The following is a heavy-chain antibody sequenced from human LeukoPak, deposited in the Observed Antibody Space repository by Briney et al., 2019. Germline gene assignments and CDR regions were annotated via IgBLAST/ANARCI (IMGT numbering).Heavy chain of an antibody. J-gene: IGHJ3*02. CDR3: ARDSHAFDI. Sequence: GGSLRLSCAASGFTFSDYRMNWVRQAPGKGLEWVSSISGTSTNIYYTDSVKGRFTISRDNAKNSLYLQMNSLRAEDTAVYYCARDSHAFDIWGQGTMVTVSS. V-gene: IGHV3-21*01. CDR1: GFTFSDYR. CDR2: ISGTSTNI.